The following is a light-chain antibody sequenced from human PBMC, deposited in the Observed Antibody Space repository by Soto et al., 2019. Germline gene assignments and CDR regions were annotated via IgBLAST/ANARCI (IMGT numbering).Light chain of an antibody. CDR1: PSVSSSY. CDR2: GAS. J-gene: IGKJ2*01. V-gene: IGKV3-20*01. CDR3: QHYGSSPYT. Sequence: EIVLTQSPGTLSLSPGERVTLSCRASPSVSSSYLAWYQQKPGQAPRLLFYGASRRATGIPDRFSGGQSGTDFTLTVSRLEPEDFAVYFCQHYGSSPYTVGQGTKLEI.